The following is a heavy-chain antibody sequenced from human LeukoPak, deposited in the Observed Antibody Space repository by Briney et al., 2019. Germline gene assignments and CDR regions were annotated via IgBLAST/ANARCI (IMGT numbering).Heavy chain of an antibody. Sequence: PGRSLRLSCAASGFTFSSYGMHWVRQAPGKGLEWVAVIWYDGSNKYYADSVKGRFTISRDNSKNTLYLQMNSLRAEDTAVYYCARGALHTGRNRPRVDYWGQGTLVTVSS. D-gene: IGHD3-16*01. CDR1: GFTFSSYG. J-gene: IGHJ4*02. V-gene: IGHV3-33*01. CDR3: ARGALHTGRNRPRVDY. CDR2: IWYDGSNK.